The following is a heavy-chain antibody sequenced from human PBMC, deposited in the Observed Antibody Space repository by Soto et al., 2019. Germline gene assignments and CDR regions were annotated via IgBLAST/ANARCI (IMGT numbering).Heavy chain of an antibody. J-gene: IGHJ5*02. V-gene: IGHV1-69*13. CDR2: IIPIFGTA. CDR3: ARGPIHLFGVTRTNWFDP. CDR1: GGTFSSYA. Sequence: PSVKVSCKASGGTFSSYAISWVRQAPGQGLEWMGGIIPIFGTANYAQKFQGRVTITADESTSTAYMELSSLRSEDTAVYYCARGPIHLFGVTRTNWFDPWGQGTLVTVSS. D-gene: IGHD3-3*01.